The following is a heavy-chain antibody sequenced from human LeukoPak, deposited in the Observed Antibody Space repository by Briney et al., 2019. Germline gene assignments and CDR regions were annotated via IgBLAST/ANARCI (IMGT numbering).Heavy chain of an antibody. Sequence: GRSLRLSCAASGFTFSNYAMRWVRQAPGKGLEWVSVISGSGGRTYYADSVKGRFTISRDNSKNTLYLQMNSLRAEDTAIYYCTKHGEAYGDSKTDYWGQGTLVTVSS. J-gene: IGHJ4*02. V-gene: IGHV3-23*01. D-gene: IGHD4-17*01. CDR1: GFTFSNYA. CDR3: TKHGEAYGDSKTDY. CDR2: ISGSGGRT.